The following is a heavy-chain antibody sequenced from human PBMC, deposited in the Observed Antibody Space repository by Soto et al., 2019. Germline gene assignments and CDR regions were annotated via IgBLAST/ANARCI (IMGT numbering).Heavy chain of an antibody. J-gene: IGHJ4*02. CDR2: IYYRGST. CDR3: AREAGQLGEYYFDY. CDR1: GGSISSYY. D-gene: IGHD6-6*01. V-gene: IGHV4-59*01. Sequence: QVQLQESGPGLVKPSETLSLTCTVSGGSISSYYWSWIRQPPGKGLEWIGYIYYRGSTNYNPSLKSRVTISVDTSKNQFSLKLSSVTAADTAVYYCAREAGQLGEYYFDYWGQGTLVTVSS.